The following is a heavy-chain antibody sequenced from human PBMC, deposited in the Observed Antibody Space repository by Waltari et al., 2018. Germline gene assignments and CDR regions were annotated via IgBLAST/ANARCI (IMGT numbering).Heavy chain of an antibody. CDR1: GFTFSSYS. CDR3: ARGLVVVAAIDPTPRDY. CDR2: ISSSSSYI. V-gene: IGHV3-21*01. D-gene: IGHD2-15*01. J-gene: IGHJ4*02. Sequence: EVQLVESGGGLVKPGGSLRLSCAASGFTFSSYSMNWVRQAPGKGLEWVSSISSSSSYIYYADSVKGRFTISRDNAKNSLYLQMNSPRAEDAAVYYCARGLVVVAAIDPTPRDYWGQGTLVTVSS.